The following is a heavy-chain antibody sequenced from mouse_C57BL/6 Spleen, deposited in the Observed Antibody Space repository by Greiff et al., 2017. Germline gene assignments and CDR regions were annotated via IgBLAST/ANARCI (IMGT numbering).Heavy chain of an antibody. D-gene: IGHD2-5*01. J-gene: IGHJ4*01. V-gene: IGHV1-53*01. CDR1: GYTFTSYW. CDR3: ARSPAYYSNYERAMDY. CDR2: INPSNGGT. Sequence: QVHVKQPGTELVKPGASVKLSCKASGYTFTSYWMHWVKQRPGQGLEWIGNINPSNGGTNYNEKFKSKATLTVDKSSSTAYMQLSSLTSEDSAVYYCARSPAYYSNYERAMDYWGQGTSVTVSS.